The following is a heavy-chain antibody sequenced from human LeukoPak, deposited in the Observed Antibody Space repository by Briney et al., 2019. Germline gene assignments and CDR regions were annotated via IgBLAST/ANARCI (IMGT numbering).Heavy chain of an antibody. D-gene: IGHD2-2*01. J-gene: IGHJ4*02. CDR1: GFTFSSYW. V-gene: IGHV3-7*01. CDR2: IKQDGSEK. CDR3: ARCSSTGCASSPLAGYLY. Sequence: PGGSLRLSCSASGFTFSSYWTSWVRQAPGKGLEWVANIKQDGSEKYYVDSVKGRFTISRDNAKNSLYLQMNSLRAEDTAVYYCARCSSTGCASSPLAGYLYWGQGTLVTVSS.